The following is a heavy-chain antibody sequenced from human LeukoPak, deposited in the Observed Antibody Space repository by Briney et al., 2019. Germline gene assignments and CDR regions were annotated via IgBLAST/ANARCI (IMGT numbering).Heavy chain of an antibody. CDR1: GYTFTGYY. D-gene: IGHD3-16*02. Sequence: ASVKVSCKASGYTFTGYYMHWVRQAPGQGLEWMGWINPNSGGTNYAQKFQGRVTMTRDTSISTAYMELSRLRSDDTAVYYCAISLMITFGGVIVNYDAFDIWGQGTMVTVSS. CDR3: AISLMITFGGVIVNYDAFDI. V-gene: IGHV1-2*02. CDR2: INPNSGGT. J-gene: IGHJ3*02.